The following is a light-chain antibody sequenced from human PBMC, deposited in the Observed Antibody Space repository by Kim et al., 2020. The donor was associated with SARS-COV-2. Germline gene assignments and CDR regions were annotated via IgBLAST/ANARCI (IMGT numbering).Light chain of an antibody. Sequence: QAVVTQEPSLTVSPGGTVTLTCASSTGAVTSGYFPNWFQQKPGLAPRALIYSASNKYSWTPARFSGSLLGGKAALTLSGVQPEDEAEYYCLLYFGGYWVFGGGTKLTVL. J-gene: IGLJ3*02. V-gene: IGLV7-43*01. CDR1: TGAVTSGYF. CDR2: SAS. CDR3: LLYFGGYWV.